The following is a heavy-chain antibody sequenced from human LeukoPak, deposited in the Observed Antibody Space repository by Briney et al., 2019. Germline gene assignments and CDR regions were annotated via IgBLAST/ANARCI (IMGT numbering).Heavy chain of an antibody. V-gene: IGHV4-4*07. CDR3: AREVFGYYYGSGSPGHWFDP. CDR1: GGSISSYY. Sequence: SETLSLTCTVSGGSISSYYWSWIRQPAGKGLEWIGRIYTSGSTNYNPSLKSRVTMSVDTSKNQFSLKLSSVTAADTAVYYCAREVFGYYYGSGSPGHWFDPWGQGTLVTVSS. D-gene: IGHD3-10*01. J-gene: IGHJ5*02. CDR2: IYTSGST.